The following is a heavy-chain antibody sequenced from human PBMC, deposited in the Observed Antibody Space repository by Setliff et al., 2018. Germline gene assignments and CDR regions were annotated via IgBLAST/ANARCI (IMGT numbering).Heavy chain of an antibody. CDR3: ARARSGDYSDSTGYLDY. CDR2: IHNNGRI. D-gene: IGHD3-22*01. CDR1: GGSISRDY. Sequence: SETLSLTCTVSGGSISRDYWSWIRQPPGKGLEWIAYIHNNGRIKYNPALKSRVTISVDTSKNQFSLKLSSVSAADTAVYYCARARSGDYSDSTGYLDYWGQGTLVTVSS. J-gene: IGHJ4*02. V-gene: IGHV4-4*08.